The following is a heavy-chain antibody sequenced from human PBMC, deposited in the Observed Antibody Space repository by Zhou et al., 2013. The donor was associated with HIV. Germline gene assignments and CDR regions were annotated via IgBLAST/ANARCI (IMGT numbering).Heavy chain of an antibody. CDR1: GYTLTNYG. CDR3: ARHAIEANVGYYFAN. CDR2: IIPVFGTT. Sequence: QVQLVQSGPEVKKPGASVKVSCKASGYTLTNYGISWVRQAPGQGLEWMGRIIPVFGTTYYPQKFQGRVTITTDQSTSTAYMELSSLRSEDTAVYYCARHAIEANVGYYFANWGQGTLVTVSS. J-gene: IGHJ4*02. D-gene: IGHD1-1*01. V-gene: IGHV1-69*05.